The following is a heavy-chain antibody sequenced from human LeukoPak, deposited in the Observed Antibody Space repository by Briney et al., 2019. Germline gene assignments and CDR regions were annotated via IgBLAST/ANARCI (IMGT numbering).Heavy chain of an antibody. V-gene: IGHV3-21*01. J-gene: IGHJ4*02. CDR2: IRGSSIST. CDR1: GFTFSTYA. CDR3: ARDLNGIAARRQDY. Sequence: GGSLRLSCAASGFTFSTYAMSWVHQAPGKGLEWVSLIRGSSISTYYADSVKGRFTISRDNAKNSLYLQMNSLRAEDTAVYYCARDLNGIAARRQDYWGQGTLVTVSS. D-gene: IGHD6-6*01.